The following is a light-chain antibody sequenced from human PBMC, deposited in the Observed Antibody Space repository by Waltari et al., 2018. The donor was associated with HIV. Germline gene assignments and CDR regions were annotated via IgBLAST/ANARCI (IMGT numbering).Light chain of an antibody. CDR2: DND. CDR3: GTWDSSLSAYV. V-gene: IGLV1-51*01. CDR1: NSNIGNNY. Sequence: QSVLTQPPSVSAAPGQTVPISSSGSNSNIGNNYVSWYQQAPKTAPKLLICDNDKRPSGIPDRFSGSKSGTSATLDITGLQSGDEADYYCGTWDSSLSAYVFGTGTKVTVL. J-gene: IGLJ1*01.